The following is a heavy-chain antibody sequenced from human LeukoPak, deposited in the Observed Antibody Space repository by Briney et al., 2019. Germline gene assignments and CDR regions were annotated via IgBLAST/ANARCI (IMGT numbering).Heavy chain of an antibody. Sequence: PGGSLRLSCAASGFTFSSYWMSWVRQAPGKGLEWVANIKQDGSEKYYVDSVKGRFTISRDNAKNSLHLQMNSLRAEDTAVYYCARDQPYPPCYYSYYLDVWGTGTTVTASS. D-gene: IGHD1-14*01. J-gene: IGHJ6*03. CDR3: ARDQPYPPCYYSYYLDV. CDR2: IKQDGSEK. V-gene: IGHV3-7*01. CDR1: GFTFSSYW.